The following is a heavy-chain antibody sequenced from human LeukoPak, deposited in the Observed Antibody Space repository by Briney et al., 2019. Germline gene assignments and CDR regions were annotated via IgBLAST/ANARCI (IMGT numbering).Heavy chain of an antibody. CDR3: ARHETTVPYFDY. J-gene: IGHJ4*02. CDR2: IYYSGST. V-gene: IGHV4-39*01. Sequence: SETLSLTCTVSGGSISSSSYYWGWIRQPPGQGLEWIGSIYYSGSTYYNPSLKSRVTISVDTSKNQFSLKLSSGTAADTAVYYCARHETTVPYFDYWGQGTLVTVSS. D-gene: IGHD4-17*01. CDR1: GGSISSSSYY.